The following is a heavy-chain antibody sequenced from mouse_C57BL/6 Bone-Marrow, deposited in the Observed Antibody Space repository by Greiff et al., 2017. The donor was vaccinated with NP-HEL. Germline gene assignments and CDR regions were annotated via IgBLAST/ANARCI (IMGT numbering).Heavy chain of an antibody. V-gene: IGHV3-8*01. CDR2: ISYSGST. D-gene: IGHD2-3*01. J-gene: IGHJ1*03. Sequence: EVKLVESGPGLAKPSQTLSLTCSVTGYSITSDYWNWIRKFPGNKLEYMGYISYSGSTYYNPSLKSRISITRDTSKNQYYLQLNSVTTEDTATDYCARYRGGYLYWYFDVWGTGTTVTVSS. CDR1: GYSITSDY. CDR3: ARYRGGYLYWYFDV.